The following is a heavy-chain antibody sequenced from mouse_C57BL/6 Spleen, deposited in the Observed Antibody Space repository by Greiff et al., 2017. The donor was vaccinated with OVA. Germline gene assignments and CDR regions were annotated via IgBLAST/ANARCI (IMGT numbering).Heavy chain of an antibody. V-gene: IGHV1-7*01. CDR2: INPSSGYT. CDR1: GYTFTSYW. Sequence: VQLQQSGAELAKPGASVKLSCKASGYTFTSYWMHWVKQRPGQGLEWIGYINPSSGYTKYNQKFKDKATVTADKSSSTAYMQLSSLTYEDSAVYYCARSGDYYGSSYGWYFDVWGTGTTVTVSS. J-gene: IGHJ1*03. CDR3: ARSGDYYGSSYGWYFDV. D-gene: IGHD1-1*01.